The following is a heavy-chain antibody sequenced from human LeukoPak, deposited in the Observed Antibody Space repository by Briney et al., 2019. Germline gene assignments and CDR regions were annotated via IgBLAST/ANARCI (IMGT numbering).Heavy chain of an antibody. CDR3: ARVMRGFGALDY. J-gene: IGHJ4*02. CDR2: IWYDGSNK. Sequence: GGSLRLSCAASGFNFFTYGMHWVRQAPGKGLEWVAVIWYDGSNKYYADSVKGRFTISRDNSKSTLSLQMNSLRAEDTAVYYCARVMRGFGALDYWGRGTLVTVSS. D-gene: IGHD3-10*01. V-gene: IGHV3-33*01. CDR1: GFNFFTYG.